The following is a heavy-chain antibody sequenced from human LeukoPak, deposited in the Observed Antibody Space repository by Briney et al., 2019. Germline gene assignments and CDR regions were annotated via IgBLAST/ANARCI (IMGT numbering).Heavy chain of an antibody. Sequence: ASVKVSCKASGYTFTGYYMHWVRQAPGQGLEWMGWINPNSGGTNYAQKLQGRVTMTTDTSTSTAYMELRSLRSDDTAVYYCAGGRRRNYYGSGSYAFDIWGQGTMVTVSS. CDR3: AGGRRRNYYGSGSYAFDI. CDR2: INPNSGGT. J-gene: IGHJ3*02. CDR1: GYTFTGYY. D-gene: IGHD3-10*01. V-gene: IGHV1-2*02.